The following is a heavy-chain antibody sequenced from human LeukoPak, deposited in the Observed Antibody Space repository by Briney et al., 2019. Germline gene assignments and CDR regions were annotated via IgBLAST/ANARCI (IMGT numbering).Heavy chain of an antibody. J-gene: IGHJ4*02. CDR1: GGSISSYY. D-gene: IGHD3-16*01. Sequence: SETLSLTCTVSGGSISSYYWSWIRQPPGQGLEWIGYIYYSGSANYYPSLKSRVTISVDTSKNQFSLKLSSVTAADTAVYYCARDVRRGLLDYWGQGTLVTVSS. CDR3: ARDVRRGLLDY. V-gene: IGHV4-59*01. CDR2: IYYSGSA.